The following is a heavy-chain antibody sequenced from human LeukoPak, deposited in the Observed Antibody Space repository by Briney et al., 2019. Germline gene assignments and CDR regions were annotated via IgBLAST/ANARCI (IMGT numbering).Heavy chain of an antibody. J-gene: IGHJ5*02. D-gene: IGHD1-26*01. CDR3: ARGRLGAAPLPNWFDP. CDR2: MNPNSGNT. V-gene: IGHV1-8*01. Sequence: GASVKVSCKASGYTFTSYDINWVRQATGQGLEWMGWMNPNSGNTGYAQKFQGRVTMSRNTSISTAYMELSSLRSEDTAVYYCARGRLGAAPLPNWFDPWGQGTLVTVSS. CDR1: GYTFTSYD.